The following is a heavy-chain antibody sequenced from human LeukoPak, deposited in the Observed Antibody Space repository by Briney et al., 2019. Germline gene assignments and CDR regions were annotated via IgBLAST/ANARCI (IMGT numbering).Heavy chain of an antibody. J-gene: IGHJ4*02. D-gene: IGHD6-19*01. CDR3: ARATLAVAGIDY. Sequence: ASVKVSCKASGYTFTSYYMHWVRQAPGQGLEWMGIINPSGGSTSYAQKFQGRVTMTRDMSTSTVYMELSSLRSEDTAVYYCARATLAVAGIDYWGQGTLVTVSS. V-gene: IGHV1-46*01. CDR1: GYTFTSYY. CDR2: INPSGGST.